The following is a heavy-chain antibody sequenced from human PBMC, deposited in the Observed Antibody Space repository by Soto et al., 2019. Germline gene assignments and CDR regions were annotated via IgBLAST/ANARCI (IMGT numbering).Heavy chain of an antibody. CDR1: GFNFSVYW. CDR3: ARGGAYGDYRSDF. J-gene: IGHJ4*02. D-gene: IGHD4-17*01. V-gene: IGHV3-74*01. CDR2: LNSDGTYA. Sequence: EVQLVESGGGLVQPGGSLRLSCAASGFNFSVYWMHWVRQAPGKGLVWVARLNSDGTYASSADSVKGRLTISRDTAKNTRYLQLNRLRAEDTAVYYCARGGAYGDYRSDFWGQGTLVTVSS.